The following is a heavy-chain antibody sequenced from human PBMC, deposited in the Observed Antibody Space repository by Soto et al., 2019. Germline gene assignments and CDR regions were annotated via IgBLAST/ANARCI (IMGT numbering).Heavy chain of an antibody. CDR2: INPSLGRT. Sequence: QVQVVQSGTEVKKPGASVKVSCKASGYSLTSNHMHWVRQAPGQGLEWMGIINPSLGRTNYAQKVQGRVAMTWDTSTSTFYMELSSLRSDDTAVYFCARAPYSSTSFFFDHWGQGTLVTVSS. CDR3: ARAPYSSTSFFFDH. V-gene: IGHV1-46*01. D-gene: IGHD5-12*01. J-gene: IGHJ4*02. CDR1: GYSLTSNH.